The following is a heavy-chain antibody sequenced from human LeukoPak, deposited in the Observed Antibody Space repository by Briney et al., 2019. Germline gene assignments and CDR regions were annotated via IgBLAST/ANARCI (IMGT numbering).Heavy chain of an antibody. V-gene: IGHV1-2*02. CDR1: GGTFSSYA. CDR2: INPNSGGT. CDR3: ASVPDYYDSSGSFDY. D-gene: IGHD3-22*01. J-gene: IGHJ4*02. Sequence: ASVKVSCKASGGTFSSYAISWVRQAPGQGLEWMGWINPNSGGTNYAQKFQGRVTMTRDTSISTAYMELSRLRSDDTAVYYCASVPDYYDSSGSFDYWGQGTLVTVSS.